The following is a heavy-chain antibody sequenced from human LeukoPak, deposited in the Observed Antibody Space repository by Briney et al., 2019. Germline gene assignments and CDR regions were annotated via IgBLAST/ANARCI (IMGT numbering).Heavy chain of an antibody. CDR3: AREYCSGGSCYSGFLPVY. CDR1: GFTFSSYG. D-gene: IGHD2-15*01. CDR2: ISYDGSNK. V-gene: IGHV3-30*03. J-gene: IGHJ4*02. Sequence: GGSLRLSCAASGFTFSSYGMHWVRQAPGKGLEWVAVISYDGSNKYYADSVKGRFTISRDNSKNTLYLQMNSLRAEDTAVYYCAREYCSGGSCYSGFLPVYWGQGTLVTVSS.